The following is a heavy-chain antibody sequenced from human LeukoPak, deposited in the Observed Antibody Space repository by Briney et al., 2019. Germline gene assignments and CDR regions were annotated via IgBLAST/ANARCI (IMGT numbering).Heavy chain of an antibody. J-gene: IGHJ6*02. CDR1: GYTFTSYG. D-gene: IGHD2-2*01. Sequence: ASVTVSCKASGYTFTSYGISWVRQAPGQGLEWMGWISAYNGNTNYAQKLQGRVTMTTDTSTSTAYMELRSLRSDDTAVYHCARDCSSTSCGSTNYYYYYGMDVWGQGTTVTVSS. V-gene: IGHV1-18*01. CDR3: ARDCSSTSCGSTNYYYYYGMDV. CDR2: ISAYNGNT.